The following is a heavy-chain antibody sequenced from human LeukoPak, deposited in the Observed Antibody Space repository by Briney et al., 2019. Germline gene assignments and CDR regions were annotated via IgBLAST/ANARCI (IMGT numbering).Heavy chain of an antibody. V-gene: IGHV3-21*01. CDR1: GFTFSRYN. Sequence: GGSLIPYCEASGFTFSRYNMKLVRQAPGPGQESVSSISSSSSYIYYADSVKGRFTISRDNAKNPLYLQMNSLRAEDTAVYYCARSKDPSGYNYEFDYWGQGTLVTVSS. J-gene: IGHJ4*02. CDR3: ARSKDPSGYNYEFDY. D-gene: IGHD5-18*01. CDR2: ISSSSSYI.